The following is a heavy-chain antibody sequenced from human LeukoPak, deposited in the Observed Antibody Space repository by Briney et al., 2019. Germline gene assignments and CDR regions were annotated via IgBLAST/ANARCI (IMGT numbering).Heavy chain of an antibody. CDR3: ASGGTGARKFYSDPFHY. CDR2: LYSAGST. V-gene: IGHV3-53*01. CDR1: GFTVSSNY. J-gene: IGHJ4*02. D-gene: IGHD2-15*01. Sequence: PGGSLRLSCAASGFTVSSNYMSWVRQAPGKGLEWVSILYSAGSTYYADSVKGRFTISRDNSRNTLYLKMNSLRVDDTAVYYCASGGTGARKFYSDPFHYWGQGTLVTVSS.